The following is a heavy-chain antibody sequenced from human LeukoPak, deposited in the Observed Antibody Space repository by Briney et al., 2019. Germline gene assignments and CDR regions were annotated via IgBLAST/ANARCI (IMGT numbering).Heavy chain of an antibody. J-gene: IGHJ4*02. CDR1: GYTFTGYY. V-gene: IGHV1-2*02. Sequence: ASVKVSCKASGYTFTGYYMHWVRQAPGQGLEWMGWINPNSGVTNYAQKFQGRVTMTRDTSISTAYMELSRLRSDDTAVYYCARHMRVVVAGRGGVDYWGQGTLVTVSS. CDR3: ARHMRVVVAGRGGVDY. D-gene: IGHD2-21*01. CDR2: INPNSGVT.